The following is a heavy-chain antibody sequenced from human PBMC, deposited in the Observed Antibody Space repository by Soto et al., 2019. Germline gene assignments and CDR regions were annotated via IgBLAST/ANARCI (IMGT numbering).Heavy chain of an antibody. CDR2: IVVGSGNT. D-gene: IGHD3-16*01. J-gene: IGHJ4*02. CDR3: ARGGRGSAKYYFDY. CDR1: GFTFTSSA. V-gene: IGHV1-58*01. Sequence: SVKVSCKASGFTFTSSAVQWVRQARGQRLEWIGWIVVGSGNTNYAQKFQERVTITRDMSTSTAYMELSSLRSEDTAVYYCARGGRGSAKYYFDYWGQGTLVTVSS.